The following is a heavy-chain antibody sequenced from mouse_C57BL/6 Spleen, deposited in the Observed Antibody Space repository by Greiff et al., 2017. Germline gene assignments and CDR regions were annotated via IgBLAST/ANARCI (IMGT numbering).Heavy chain of an antibody. CDR2: ICGGGST. CDR1: GFSLTSYG. V-gene: IGHV2-2*01. J-gene: IGHJ2*01. CDR3: ARKDFDY. Sequence: QVHVKQSGPGLVQPSQSLSITCTVSGFSLTSYGVHWVRQSPGKGLEWLGVICGGGSTDYNAAFISSLSISKDNSKRQVFFKMNSLQADDTAIYYCARKDFDYWGQGTTLTVSS.